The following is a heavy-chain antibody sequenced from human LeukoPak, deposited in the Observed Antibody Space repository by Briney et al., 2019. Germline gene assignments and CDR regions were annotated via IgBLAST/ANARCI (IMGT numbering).Heavy chain of an antibody. V-gene: IGHV3-21*01. D-gene: IGHD1-1*01. CDR3: ARDRLLEDRDYHYYYYMDV. J-gene: IGHJ6*03. Sequence: GGSLRLSCAASGFTFSSYTINWVRQAPGKGLAWVSSISSSSSYIYYADSVKGRFTISRDNAKNSLSLQMNSLRAEDTAVYYCARDRLLEDRDYHYYYYMDVWGIGTTVTVSS. CDR1: GFTFSSYT. CDR2: ISSSSSYI.